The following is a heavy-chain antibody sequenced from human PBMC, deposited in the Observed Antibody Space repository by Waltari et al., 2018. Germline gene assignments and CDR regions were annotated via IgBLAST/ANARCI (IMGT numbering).Heavy chain of an antibody. V-gene: IGHV1-3*01. CDR3: ARDGWIAVAVQRYYYDGMDV. Sequence: QVQLVQSGAAVKKPGASVKVSCKASGYTFTSYAMHWVRQAPGQRLGWMGWINAGKGNTKDAQKFQGRVTSTRDRSESTAYMELSSLRDEDTAGYYCARDGWIAVAVQRYYYDGMDVWGQGTTVTVSS. D-gene: IGHD6-19*01. CDR1: GYTFTSYA. J-gene: IGHJ6*02. CDR2: INAGKGNT.